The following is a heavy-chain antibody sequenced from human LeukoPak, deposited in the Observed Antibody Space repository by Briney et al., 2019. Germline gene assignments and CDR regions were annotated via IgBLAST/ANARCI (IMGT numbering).Heavy chain of an antibody. CDR3: ARAPPYCSGGYCYSDY. D-gene: IGHD2-15*01. Sequence: GESLKISCKGSGYSFTSYWIGWVRQMPGKGLEWMGIIYPGDSDTRYSPSFQGQVTISADKSISTAYLQWSSLKASDTAMYYCARAPPYCSGGYCYSDYWGQGTLVTVSS. V-gene: IGHV5-51*01. CDR1: GYSFTSYW. CDR2: IYPGDSDT. J-gene: IGHJ4*02.